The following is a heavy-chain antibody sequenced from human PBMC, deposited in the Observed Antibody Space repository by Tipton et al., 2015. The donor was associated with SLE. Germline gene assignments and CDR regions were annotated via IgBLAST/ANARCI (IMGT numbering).Heavy chain of an antibody. CDR1: GFTFSSYG. J-gene: IGHJ3*02. CDR2: ISSSSSTI. CDR3: ARVGGRYAFDI. D-gene: IGHD2-15*01. V-gene: IGHV3-48*01. Sequence: GSLRLSCAASGFTFSSYGMNWVRQAPGKGLEWVSYISSSSSTIYYADSVKGRFTISRDNSKNTLYLQMNSLRAEDTAVYYCARVGGRYAFDIWGQGTMVTVSS.